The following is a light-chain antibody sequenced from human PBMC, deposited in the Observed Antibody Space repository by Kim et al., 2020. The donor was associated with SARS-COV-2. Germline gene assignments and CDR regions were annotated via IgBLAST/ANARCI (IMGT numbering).Light chain of an antibody. CDR2: KAS. Sequence: ASIGDRVTITCRASRSIATWVAWYQQKPGEAPRLLIYKASNLKSGVPSRFSGSGSGTEFTLTTDSLQADDLATYYCQQYKSYPWTFGQGTKLEI. V-gene: IGKV1-5*03. J-gene: IGKJ1*01. CDR3: QQYKSYPWT. CDR1: RSIATW.